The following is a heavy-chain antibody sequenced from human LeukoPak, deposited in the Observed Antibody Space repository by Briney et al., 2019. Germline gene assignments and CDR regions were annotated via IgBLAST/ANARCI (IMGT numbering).Heavy chain of an antibody. J-gene: IGHJ6*02. CDR1: GFXFSSYG. Sequence: GGSLRLSCAASGFXFSSYGIHWVRQAPGKGLEWVAVTWYDGNNKYYADSVKGRFTISRDNSKNTLYLQMSSLRAEDTAVYYCVRDRYSSGWYGMDVWGQGTTVTVSS. V-gene: IGHV3-33*01. CDR3: VRDRYSSGWYGMDV. D-gene: IGHD6-19*01. CDR2: TWYDGNNK.